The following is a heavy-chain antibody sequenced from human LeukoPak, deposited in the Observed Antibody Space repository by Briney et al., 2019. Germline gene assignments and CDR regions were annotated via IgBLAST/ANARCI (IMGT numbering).Heavy chain of an antibody. CDR1: GFPFSSYI. V-gene: IGHV3-23*01. CDR2: ISGSGGRT. CDR3: AKGGSMVRGVMSP. Sequence: GGSLRLSCAASGFPFSSYIMTWVPQAPGKGLELVSAISGSGGRTYYADSVKGRFTISRDNSKNTLYLQMNSLRAEDTAVYYCAKGGSMVRGVMSPWGQGTLVTVSS. J-gene: IGHJ5*02. D-gene: IGHD3-10*01.